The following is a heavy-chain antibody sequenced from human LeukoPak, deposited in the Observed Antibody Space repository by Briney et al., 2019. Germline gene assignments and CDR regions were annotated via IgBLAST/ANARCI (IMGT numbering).Heavy chain of an antibody. CDR1: GFSFSDYY. D-gene: IGHD3-3*01. J-gene: IGHJ4*02. V-gene: IGHV3-11*04. CDR2: ISSSGSTI. CDR3: ARSFSVLRFLEWLFNY. Sequence: GGSLRLSCAASGFSFSDYYMSWIRQAPGKGLEWVSYISSSGSTIYYADSVKGRFTISRDNAENSLYLQMNSLRAEDTAVYYCARSFSVLRFLEWLFNYWGQGTLVTVSS.